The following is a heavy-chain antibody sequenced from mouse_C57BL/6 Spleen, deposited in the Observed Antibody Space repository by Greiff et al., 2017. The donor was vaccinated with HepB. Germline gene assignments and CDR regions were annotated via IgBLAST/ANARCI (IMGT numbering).Heavy chain of an antibody. CDR2: INPSCGET. CDR1: GYTFTSYW. V-gene: IGHV1-7*01. J-gene: IGHJ4*01. CDR3: AISVYWAMDY. Sequence: VQLQQSGAELAKPGASVKLSCKASGYTFTSYWMHWVNQRPGQGLEWIGYINPSCGETKDNQKFKDKATLTADKSSSTAYMQLSSLTYDDSAIYYCAISVYWAMDYWGQGTSVTVSS. D-gene: IGHD4-1*01.